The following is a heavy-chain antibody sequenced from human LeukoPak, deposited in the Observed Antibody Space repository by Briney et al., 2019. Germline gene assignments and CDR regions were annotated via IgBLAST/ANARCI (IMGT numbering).Heavy chain of an antibody. J-gene: IGHJ4*02. CDR3: ARDPGYNWNDGGVKYYFDY. CDR2: VYSGGST. V-gene: IGHV3-53*01. Sequence: ETLSLTCAVYGGSFSGYYWSWVRQAPGKGLEWVSVVYSGGSTYADSVKGRFTISRDKSKNTLYPQMNSLRAEDTAMYYCARDPGYNWNDGGVKYYFDYWGQGTLVTVSS. CDR1: GGSFSGYY. D-gene: IGHD1-20*01.